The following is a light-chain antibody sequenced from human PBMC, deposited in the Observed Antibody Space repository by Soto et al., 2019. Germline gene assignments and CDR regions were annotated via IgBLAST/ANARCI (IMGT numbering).Light chain of an antibody. CDR2: GAS. J-gene: IGKJ4*01. CDR1: QSVSSSY. V-gene: IGKV3-20*01. CDR3: QQYGSLIT. Sequence: VLTHARDTRSLSPAERDTLSSRASQSVSSSYLAWYQRKPGQAPRLLIHGASTRAAGISDRFSGSGSGKDFTLSSIRLEPEEFSGYYCQQYGSLITSGGGTKVDI.